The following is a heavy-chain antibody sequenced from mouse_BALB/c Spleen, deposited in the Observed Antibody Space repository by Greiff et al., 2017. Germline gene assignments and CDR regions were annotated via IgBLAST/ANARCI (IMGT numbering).Heavy chain of an antibody. V-gene: IGHV5-6-3*01. CDR1: GFTFSSYG. D-gene: IGHD2-14*01. CDR2: INSNGGST. Sequence: DVKLVESGGGLVKPGGSLKLSCAASGFTFSSYGMSWVRQTPDKRLELVATINSNGGSTYYPDSVKGRFTISRDNAKNTLYLQMSSLKSEDTAMYYCARDRGYSWFAYWGQGTLVTVSA. J-gene: IGHJ3*01. CDR3: ARDRGYSWFAY.